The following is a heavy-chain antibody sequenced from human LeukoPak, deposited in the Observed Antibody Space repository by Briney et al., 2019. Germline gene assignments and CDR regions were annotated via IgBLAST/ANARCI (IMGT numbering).Heavy chain of an antibody. J-gene: IGHJ4*02. V-gene: IGHV3-7*01. CDR3: ARDSSGWYYGQFDY. Sequence: GGSLRLSCAASGFTFSSYWMSWVRQAPGKGLEWVANIKQDGSEKYYVDSAKGRFTISRDNAKNSLYLQMNSLRAEDTAVYYCARDSSGWYYGQFDYWGQGTLVTVSS. D-gene: IGHD6-19*01. CDR2: IKQDGSEK. CDR1: GFTFSSYW.